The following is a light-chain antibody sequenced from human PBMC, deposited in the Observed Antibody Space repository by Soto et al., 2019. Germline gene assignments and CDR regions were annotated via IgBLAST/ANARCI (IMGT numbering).Light chain of an antibody. CDR2: EDN. Sequence: NFMLIQPHSVSESPGKTVTISCTRSSGSIASNYVQWYQQRPGSSPTTVIYEDNQRPSGVPDRFSGSIDSSSNSASLTISGLKTEDEADYYCQSYERSSVVFGGGTQLTVL. CDR3: QSYERSSVV. CDR1: SGSIASNY. J-gene: IGLJ3*02. V-gene: IGLV6-57*01.